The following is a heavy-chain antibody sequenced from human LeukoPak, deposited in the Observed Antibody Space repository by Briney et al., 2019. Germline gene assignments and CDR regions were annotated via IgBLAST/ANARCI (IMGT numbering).Heavy chain of an antibody. Sequence: SETLSLTCAVYGGSFSGYYLSWIRQPPGKGLEWIGEINHSGSTNYNPSLKSRVTISVDTSKNQFSLKLSSVTAADTAVYYCASLEGQQLVVWGQGTLVTVSS. CDR3: ASLEGQQLVV. J-gene: IGHJ4*02. CDR2: INHSGST. D-gene: IGHD6-13*01. CDR1: GGSFSGYY. V-gene: IGHV4-34*01.